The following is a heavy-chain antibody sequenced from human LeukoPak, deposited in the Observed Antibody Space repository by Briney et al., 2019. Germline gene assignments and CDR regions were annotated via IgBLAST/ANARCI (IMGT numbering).Heavy chain of an antibody. CDR2: IYYSGST. CDR1: GGSISGSSSY. CDR3: ARLPRLRYYDILTGYYYFDY. D-gene: IGHD3-9*01. V-gene: IGHV4-39*01. Sequence: NPSETLSLTCSVSGGSISGSSSYWGWIRQPPGKGLEWIGSIYYSGSTYYNPSLKSRVTISVDTSKNQFSLKLSSVTAADTAVYYCARLPRLRYYDILTGYYYFDYWGQGTLVTVSS. J-gene: IGHJ4*02.